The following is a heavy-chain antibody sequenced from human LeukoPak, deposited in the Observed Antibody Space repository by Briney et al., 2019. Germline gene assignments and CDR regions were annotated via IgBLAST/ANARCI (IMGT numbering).Heavy chain of an antibody. CDR1: GGSISSHY. CDR2: ISYSGST. D-gene: IGHD3-3*01. Sequence: SETLSLTCTVSGGSISSHYWSWIRQSPGKGLEWIGYISYSGSTNYNPSLKSPVTISVDTSKNQFSLKLSSVTAADTAVYYCARAHYDIWNGYYYFGYWGQGTLVTVSS. V-gene: IGHV4-59*11. J-gene: IGHJ4*02. CDR3: ARAHYDIWNGYYYFGY.